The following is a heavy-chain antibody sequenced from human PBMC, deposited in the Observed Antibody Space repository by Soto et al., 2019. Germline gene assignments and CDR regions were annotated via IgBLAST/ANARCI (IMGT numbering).Heavy chain of an antibody. D-gene: IGHD4-17*01. J-gene: IGHJ4*02. CDR1: GYTFTGYY. Sequence: ASVKVSCKASGYTFTGYYMHWVRQAPGQGLEWMGWINPNSGGTNYAQKFQGRVTMTRDTSISTAYMELSRLRPDDTAVYYCARGPLHGYGDFYFDYWHQGTRVTASS. V-gene: IGHV1-2*02. CDR3: ARGPLHGYGDFYFDY. CDR2: INPNSGGT.